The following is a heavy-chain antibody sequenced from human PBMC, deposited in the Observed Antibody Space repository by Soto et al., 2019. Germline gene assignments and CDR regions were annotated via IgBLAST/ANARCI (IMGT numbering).Heavy chain of an antibody. J-gene: IGHJ4*02. V-gene: IGHV4-39*01. CDR3: ARHLTWDTAMVQRQPQFDY. D-gene: IGHD5-18*01. CDR1: GGSISSSSYY. Sequence: SETLSLTCTVSGGSISSSSYYWGWIRQPPGKGLEWIGSIYYSGSTYYNPSLKSRVTISVDTSKNQFSLKLSSVTAADTAVYYCARHLTWDTAMVQRQPQFDYWGQGTLVTVSS. CDR2: IYYSGST.